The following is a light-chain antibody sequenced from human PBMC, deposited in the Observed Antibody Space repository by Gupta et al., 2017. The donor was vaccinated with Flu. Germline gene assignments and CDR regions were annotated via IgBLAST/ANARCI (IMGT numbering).Light chain of an antibody. CDR2: EVS. Sequence: QSALTQPASVSGSPGQSITILCIGPSNDVGGYNNVSWYQQHPGKAPKLMIYEVSNRPSGISNRFSGSKSGNTASLTISGLQAEDEADYYCTSYTSNSALYVFGTGTKVTVL. J-gene: IGLJ1*01. CDR3: TSYTSNSALYV. CDR1: SNDVGGYNN. V-gene: IGLV2-14*01.